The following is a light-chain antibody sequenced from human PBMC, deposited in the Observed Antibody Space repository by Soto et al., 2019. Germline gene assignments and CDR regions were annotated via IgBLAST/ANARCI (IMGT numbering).Light chain of an antibody. J-gene: IGKJ5*01. CDR2: DAS. Sequence: EIVLTQSPATLSLSPGERATLSCRAGQSVSRYLAWYQQKPGQAPRLLIYDASNRATGIPARFSGSGSGTDFTLTISSLEPEDFAVYYCQQRSNWPPITFGQGTRLEI. CDR1: QSVSRY. V-gene: IGKV3-11*01. CDR3: QQRSNWPPIT.